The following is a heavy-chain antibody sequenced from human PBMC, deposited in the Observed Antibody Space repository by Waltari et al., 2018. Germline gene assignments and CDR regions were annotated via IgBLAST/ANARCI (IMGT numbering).Heavy chain of an antibody. CDR1: GFTFSSYS. Sequence: EVQLVESGGGLVQPGGSLRLSCAASGFTFSSYSMNWVRQAPGKGLEWVSYISSSSSTIYYADSVKGRFTISRDNAKNSLYLQMNSLRAEDTAVYYCARFRVQGAYDYWGQGTLVTVSS. V-gene: IGHV3-48*01. CDR3: ARFRVQGAYDY. CDR2: ISSSSSTI. J-gene: IGHJ4*02. D-gene: IGHD3-10*01.